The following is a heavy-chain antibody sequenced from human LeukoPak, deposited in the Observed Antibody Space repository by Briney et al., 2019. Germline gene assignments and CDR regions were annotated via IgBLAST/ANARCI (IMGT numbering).Heavy chain of an antibody. V-gene: IGHV3-23*01. CDR2: IRTSGSST. CDR1: GFTFSNYG. D-gene: IGHD6-13*01. J-gene: IGHJ2*01. Sequence: GGSLRLSCAASGFTFSNYGVSWVRQAPGKGLEWVSAIRTSGSSTYADSVKGHFTISRDNSNNTLYLQVSALRAEDTAVYYCAKDRAAGTYWYFDLWGRGTLVTVSS. CDR3: AKDRAAGTYWYFDL.